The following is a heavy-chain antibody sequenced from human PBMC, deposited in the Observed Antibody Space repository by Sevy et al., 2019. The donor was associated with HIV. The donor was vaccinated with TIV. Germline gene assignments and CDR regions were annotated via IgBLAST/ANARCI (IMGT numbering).Heavy chain of an antibody. V-gene: IGHV4-61*02. CDR2: IYTSGSN. CDR3: ARGGWLQTDDALDI. D-gene: IGHD5-12*01. CDR1: GGSISSGSYY. Sequence: SETLSLTCTVSGGSISSGSYYWSWIRQPAGKGLEWIGRIYTSGSNNYNPSLKSRVTMSVDTSKNQFSLKLSSVTAADSAVYYCARGGWLQTDDALDIWGQGTMVTVSS. J-gene: IGHJ3*02.